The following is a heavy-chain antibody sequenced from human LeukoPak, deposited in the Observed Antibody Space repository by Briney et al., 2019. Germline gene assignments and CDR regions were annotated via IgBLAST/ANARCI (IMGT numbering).Heavy chain of an antibody. J-gene: IGHJ4*02. V-gene: IGHV3-21*06. CDR3: ATETNGRHYDY. D-gene: IGHD1-14*01. CDR1: GLTFSTFG. Sequence: GGSLRLSCTASGLTFSTFGFNWVRQAPGKGLEWVASIGPTGSDRYHADSIKGRFTISRDNANNFLYLQMSSLRAEDTAVYYCATETNGRHYDYWGQGTLLTVSS. CDR2: IGPTGSDR.